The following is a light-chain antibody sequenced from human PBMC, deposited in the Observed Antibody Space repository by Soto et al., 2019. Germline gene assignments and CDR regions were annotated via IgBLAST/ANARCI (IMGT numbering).Light chain of an antibody. V-gene: IGKV1-5*03. CDR3: QQYNTSPLT. CDR1: QSISTW. J-gene: IGKJ4*01. CDR2: KAS. Sequence: DIQMTQSPSTLSASVGDRVTITCRASQSISTWLAWYQQKPGKAPKLLIYKASSLEGGVPSRFGGSGSGTILNIPISTLHPDDFAPYYCQQYNTSPLTLGGGTKGNI.